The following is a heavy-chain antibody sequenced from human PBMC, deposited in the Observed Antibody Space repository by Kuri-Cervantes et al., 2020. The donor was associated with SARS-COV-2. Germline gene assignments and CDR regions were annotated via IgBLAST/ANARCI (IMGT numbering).Heavy chain of an antibody. J-gene: IGHJ4*02. Sequence: GSLRLSCTVSGGSISSYYWSWIRQPPGKGLEWIGYIYYSGSTNYNPSLKSRVTISVDTSKNQFSLKLSSVTAADTAVYYCARVGGTGVDYWGQGTLVTVSS. CDR2: IYYSGST. V-gene: IGHV4-59*08. CDR1: GGSISSYY. D-gene: IGHD7-27*01. CDR3: ARVGGTGVDY.